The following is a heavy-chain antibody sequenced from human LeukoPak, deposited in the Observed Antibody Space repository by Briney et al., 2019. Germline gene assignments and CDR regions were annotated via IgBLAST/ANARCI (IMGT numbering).Heavy chain of an antibody. J-gene: IGHJ6*03. CDR1: GYTFTSYY. Sequence: ASVKVSCKASGYTFTSYYMHWVRQAPGQGLEWMGIINPSGGSTSYAQKFQGRVTMTRDTSTSTVYMELSSLGSEDTAVYYCARDGVLWFGELSHYYMDVWGKGTTVTVSS. D-gene: IGHD3-10*01. CDR3: ARDGVLWFGELSHYYMDV. V-gene: IGHV1-46*01. CDR2: INPSGGST.